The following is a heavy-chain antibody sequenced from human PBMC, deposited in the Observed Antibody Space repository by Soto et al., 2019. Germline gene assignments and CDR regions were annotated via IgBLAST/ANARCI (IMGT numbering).Heavy chain of an antibody. J-gene: IGHJ4*01. Sequence: EVQLVESGGGLVQPGRSLRLSCAASGFTFDDYAMHWVRQAPGKGLEWVSGISWNSGSIGYADSVKGRFTISRDNAKNSLYLQMNSLRAEDTALYYCAKAHVDTAMTCYFDYWGHVTLVTVSS. CDR3: AKAHVDTAMTCYFDY. V-gene: IGHV3-9*01. D-gene: IGHD5-18*01. CDR1: GFTFDDYA. CDR2: ISWNSGSI.